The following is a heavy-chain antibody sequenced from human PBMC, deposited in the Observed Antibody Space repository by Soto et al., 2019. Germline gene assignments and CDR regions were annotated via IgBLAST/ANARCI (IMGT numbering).Heavy chain of an antibody. J-gene: IGHJ4*02. Sequence: EVQLLESGGGLVQPMRSLRLSCSASGFNFTNHVINWVRQAPGKSLEWVSSISNSDDVGFYADSVRGRFIVSRDTSTNTIYLQMNYLRGEDTAVYYCAKTVGATKLEDYWGQGTLVPVSS. CDR3: AKTVGATKLEDY. V-gene: IGHV3-23*01. CDR1: GFNFTNHV. D-gene: IGHD1-26*01. CDR2: ISNSDDVG.